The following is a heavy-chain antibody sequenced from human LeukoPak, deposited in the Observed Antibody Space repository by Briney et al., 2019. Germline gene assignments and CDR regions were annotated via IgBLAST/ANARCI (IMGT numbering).Heavy chain of an antibody. Sequence: SETLSLTCAVYGGSFSGYYWSWIRQPPGKGLEWIGEINHSGSTNYNPSLKSRVTISVDTSKNQFSLQLSSVTAADTAVYYCADFGYDILTGYDQGSHWGQGTLVTVSS. CDR1: GGSFSGYY. CDR2: INHSGST. J-gene: IGHJ4*02. V-gene: IGHV4-34*01. CDR3: ADFGYDILTGYDQGSH. D-gene: IGHD3-9*01.